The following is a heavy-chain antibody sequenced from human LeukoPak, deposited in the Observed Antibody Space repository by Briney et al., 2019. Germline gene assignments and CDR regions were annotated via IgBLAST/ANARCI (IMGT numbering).Heavy chain of an antibody. D-gene: IGHD3-10*01. CDR1: GFTFSNYA. CDR3: ARNQFGDY. V-gene: IGHV3-7*05. Sequence: GGSLRLSCAASGFTFSNYAMTWVRQAPGKGLEWVANIKQDGSEKHYVDSVKGRFTISRDNVKDSLYLQMNSLRVEDTAVYYCARNQFGDYWGQGTLVTVSS. CDR2: IKQDGSEK. J-gene: IGHJ4*02.